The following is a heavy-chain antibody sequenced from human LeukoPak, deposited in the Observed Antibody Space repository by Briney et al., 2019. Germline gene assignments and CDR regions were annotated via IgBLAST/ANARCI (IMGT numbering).Heavy chain of an antibody. CDR3: ASVPRYSGSYGAFDI. CDR1: GFTFSSYS. V-gene: IGHV3-48*01. D-gene: IGHD1-26*01. Sequence: GGSLRLSCVASGFTFSSYSMNWVRQAPGKGLEFISYINSRSSTIYYADVVKGRFTISRDNAKNSLYLQMNSLRAEDTAVYYCASVPRYSGSYGAFDIWGQGPMVTVSS. J-gene: IGHJ3*02. CDR2: INSRSSTI.